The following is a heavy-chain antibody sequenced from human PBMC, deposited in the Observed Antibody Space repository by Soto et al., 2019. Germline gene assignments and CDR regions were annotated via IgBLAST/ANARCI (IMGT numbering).Heavy chain of an antibody. CDR2: VSFRGDI. V-gene: IGHV3-21*01. CDR1: GFMFNSYT. J-gene: IGHJ4*02. D-gene: IGHD2-2*01. CDR3: ARGCSSASCYYY. Sequence: GGSLRLSCTASGFMFNSYTMNWVRQAPGKGLEWVSSVSFRGDIYYADSLEGRFTISRDDAKNSLYLQMNSLRAEDTAVYYCARGCSSASCYYYWGQGTLVTVSS.